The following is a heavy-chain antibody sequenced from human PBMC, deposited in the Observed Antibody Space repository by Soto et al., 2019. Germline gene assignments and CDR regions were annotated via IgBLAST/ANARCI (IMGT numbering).Heavy chain of an antibody. Sequence: EVQLVESGGGLVKPGGSLRLSCTASGFTFSNAWMTWVRQAPGKGLEWVGRIKSKTDGGTTDYAAPVKGRFTISRDDSKNTLYLQMNSLKTEDTGVYFCPPRYSGYDESWGQGTLVTVSS. V-gene: IGHV3-15*01. CDR2: IKSKTDGGTT. CDR1: GFTFSNAW. J-gene: IGHJ5*02. CDR3: PPRYSGYDES. D-gene: IGHD5-12*01.